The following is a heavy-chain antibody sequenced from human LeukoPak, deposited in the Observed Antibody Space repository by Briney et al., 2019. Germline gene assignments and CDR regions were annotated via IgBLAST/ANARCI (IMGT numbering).Heavy chain of an antibody. CDR2: IYTSGST. D-gene: IGHD6-13*01. CDR1: GGSISSGSYY. V-gene: IGHV4-61*02. J-gene: IGHJ5*02. CDR3: ARDASIAAAGDNWFDP. Sequence: TSQTLSLTCTVSGGSISSGSYYWSWIRQPAGKGLEWIGRIYTSGSTNYNPSLKSRVTMSVDTSKNQFSLKLSSVTAADTAVYYCARDASIAAAGDNWFDPWGQGTLVTVSS.